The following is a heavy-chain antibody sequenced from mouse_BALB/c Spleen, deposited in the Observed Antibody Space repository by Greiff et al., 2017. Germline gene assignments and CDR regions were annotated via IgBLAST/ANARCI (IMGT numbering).Heavy chain of an antibody. J-gene: IGHJ3*01. CDR2: IDPENGNT. CDR1: GFNIKDYY. CDR3: APASNLFAY. Sequence: VQLQQSGAELVRPGALVKLSCKASGFNIKDYYMHWVKQRPEQGLEWIGWIDPENGNTIYDPKFQGKASITADTSSNTAYLQLSSLTSEDTAVYYCAPASNLFAYWGQGTLVTVSA. D-gene: IGHD4-1*01. V-gene: IGHV14-1*02.